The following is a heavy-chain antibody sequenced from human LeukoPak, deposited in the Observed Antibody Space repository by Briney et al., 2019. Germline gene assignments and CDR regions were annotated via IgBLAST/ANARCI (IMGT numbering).Heavy chain of an antibody. CDR1: GFTFSSYV. Sequence: GGSLRLSCAGSGFTFSSYVMSWVRQAPGKGLEWVSAISGSGGSTYYADSVKGRFTISRDNSKNTLYLQMNSLRAEDTAVYYCAKGAFDTYGMDVWGQGTTVTVSS. D-gene: IGHD3-9*01. CDR2: ISGSGGST. CDR3: AKGAFDTYGMDV. V-gene: IGHV3-23*01. J-gene: IGHJ6*02.